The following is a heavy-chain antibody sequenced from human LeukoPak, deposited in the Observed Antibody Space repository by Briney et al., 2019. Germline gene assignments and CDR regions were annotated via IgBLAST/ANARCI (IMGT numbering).Heavy chain of an antibody. Sequence: PGGSLRLSCAASGFTFSDYAMSWVRQTPGKGLEWVSTISGSGRSTYYADSVKDRFTISRDNSKNTLYLQMNSLRAEDTAVYYCAKREPDYYYFYLDVWGKGTAVTVSS. CDR1: GFTFSDYA. CDR3: AKREPDYYYFYLDV. V-gene: IGHV3-23*01. D-gene: IGHD1-14*01. CDR2: ISGSGRST. J-gene: IGHJ6*03.